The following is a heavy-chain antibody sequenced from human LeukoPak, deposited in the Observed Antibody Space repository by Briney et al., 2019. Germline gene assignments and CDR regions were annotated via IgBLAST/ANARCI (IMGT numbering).Heavy chain of an antibody. CDR1: GFTFSSYA. D-gene: IGHD1-26*01. J-gene: IGHJ4*02. Sequence: GRSLRLSCAASGFTFSSYAMHWVRQAPGKGLEWVAVISYDGSNKYYADSVKGRFTISRDNSKNTLYLQMNSLRAEDTAVYYCARSPGSYYFDYWGQGTLVTVSS. V-gene: IGHV3-30-3*01. CDR2: ISYDGSNK. CDR3: ARSPGSYYFDY.